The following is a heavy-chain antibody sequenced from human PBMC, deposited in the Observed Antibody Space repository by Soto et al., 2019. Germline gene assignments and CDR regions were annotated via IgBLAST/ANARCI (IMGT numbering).Heavy chain of an antibody. CDR2: IHPGDSDA. Sequence: PGESLKISCKSSGYSFTDYWIGWVRQMPGKGLEWMGIIHPGDSDARYSPSFQGQVTISVDTSINTAFLRWNSLTASDTAMYYCARQADYNILTGYFYYFDYWGQGSLVTVSS. V-gene: IGHV5-51*01. CDR1: GYSFTDYW. CDR3: ARQADYNILTGYFYYFDY. D-gene: IGHD3-9*01. J-gene: IGHJ4*02.